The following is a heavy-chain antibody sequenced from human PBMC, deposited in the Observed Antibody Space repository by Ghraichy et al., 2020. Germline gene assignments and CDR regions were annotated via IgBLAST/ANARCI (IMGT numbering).Heavy chain of an antibody. V-gene: IGHV3-33*01. J-gene: IGHJ4*02. CDR2: IWYDGSNK. CDR1: GFTFSSYG. Sequence: GGSLRLSCAASGFTFSSYGMHWVRQAPGKGLEWVAVIWYDGSNKYYADSVKGRFTISRDNSKNTLYLQMNSLRAEDTAVYYCAREPHYYGSGSYYAYWGQGTLVTVSS. D-gene: IGHD3-10*01. CDR3: AREPHYYGSGSYYAY.